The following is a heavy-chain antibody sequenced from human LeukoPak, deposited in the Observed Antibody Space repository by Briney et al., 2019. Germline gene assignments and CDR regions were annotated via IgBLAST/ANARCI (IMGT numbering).Heavy chain of an antibody. CDR3: ARGGLAVAGPYYYYYYMDV. Sequence: GASVKVSCKTSGYTFIRYGISWVRQAPGQGLEWMGWISPYNDNKKFLQKLQGRVTMTTDTSTSTAYMELRSLRSDDTAVYYCARGGLAVAGPYYYYYYMDVWGKGTTVTISS. CDR1: GYTFIRYG. D-gene: IGHD6-19*01. V-gene: IGHV1-18*01. CDR2: ISPYNDNK. J-gene: IGHJ6*03.